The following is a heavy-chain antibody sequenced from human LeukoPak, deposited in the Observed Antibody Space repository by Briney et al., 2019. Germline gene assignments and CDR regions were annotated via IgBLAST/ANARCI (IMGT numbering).Heavy chain of an antibody. CDR1: GYTFTSYD. D-gene: IGHD2-15*01. CDR2: MSPNSGNT. V-gene: IGHV1-8*01. CDR3: ARVRASKYCSGGSCHYYYYGMDV. J-gene: IGHJ6*02. Sequence: ASVKVSCTASGYTFTSYDINWVRQATGQGLEWMGWMSPNSGNTGYAQKFQGRVTMTRNTSISTAYMELSSLRSEDTAVYYCARVRASKYCSGGSCHYYYYGMDVWGQGTTVTVSS.